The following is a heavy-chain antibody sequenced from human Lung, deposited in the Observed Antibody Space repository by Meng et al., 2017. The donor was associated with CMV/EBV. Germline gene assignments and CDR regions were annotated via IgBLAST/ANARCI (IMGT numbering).Heavy chain of an antibody. CDR2: IPHRGSS. Sequence: GRFRASGPALVKPSETLSLSCAGSGDSITIHNWWAWVRQPPGKGLEWIGEIPHRGSSAYNPSLKSRVSMSIDKSKNQFSLKLTSVTAADTAVYHCLRRSGGSVWGQGTLVTVSS. J-gene: IGHJ1*01. CDR3: LRRSGGSV. D-gene: IGHD3-10*01. CDR1: GDSITIHNW. V-gene: IGHV4-4*02.